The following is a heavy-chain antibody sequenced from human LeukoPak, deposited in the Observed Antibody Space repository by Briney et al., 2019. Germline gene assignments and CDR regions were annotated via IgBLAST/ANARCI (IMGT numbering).Heavy chain of an antibody. CDR2: INHSGST. V-gene: IGHV4-34*01. D-gene: IGHD1-26*01. CDR3: ARGSGSYYYYYGMDV. CDR1: GGSISSYY. Sequence: SETLSLTCTVSGGSISSYYWSWIRQPPGKGLEWIGEINHSGSTNYNPSLKSRVTISVDTSKNQFSLKLSSVTAADTAVYYCARGSGSYYYYYGMDVWGQGTTVTVSS. J-gene: IGHJ6*02.